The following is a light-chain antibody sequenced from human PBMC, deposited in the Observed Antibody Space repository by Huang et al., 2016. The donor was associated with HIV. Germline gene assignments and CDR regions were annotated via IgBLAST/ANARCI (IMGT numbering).Light chain of an antibody. J-gene: IGKJ1*01. CDR2: GAS. CDR3: HQYNDWPPWT. CDR1: QNIDTN. V-gene: IGKV3-15*01. Sequence: EIVMTQSPATLSVSPGERAILLCRASQNIDTNVAWYQQKPGQAPRLLIFGASTRATDISARFTGGGSETEFTLTINSVQSEDVAMYYCHQYNDWPPWTFGQGTRVEI.